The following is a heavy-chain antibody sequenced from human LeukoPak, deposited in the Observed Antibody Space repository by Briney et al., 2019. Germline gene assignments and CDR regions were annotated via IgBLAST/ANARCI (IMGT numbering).Heavy chain of an antibody. CDR2: INHSGST. V-gene: IGHV4-34*01. CDR1: GGSFSGYY. CDR3: ARTGYGIRPFDI. J-gene: IGHJ3*02. D-gene: IGHD5-18*01. Sequence: PSETLSLTCAVYGGSFSGYYWSWIRQPPGKGLEWIGEINHSGSTNYNPSLKSRVTISLDTSKNQFSLRLSSVTAADTAVYYCARTGYGIRPFDIWGQGTMVTVSS.